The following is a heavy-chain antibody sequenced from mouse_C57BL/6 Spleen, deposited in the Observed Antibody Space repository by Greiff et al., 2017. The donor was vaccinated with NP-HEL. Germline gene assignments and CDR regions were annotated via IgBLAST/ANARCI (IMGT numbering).Heavy chain of an antibody. CDR3: ARRDGKGVDY. V-gene: IGHV1-82*01. D-gene: IGHD2-1*01. CDR2: IYPGDGDT. Sequence: QVQLKESGPELVKPGASVKISCKASGYAFSSSWMNWVKQRPGKGLEWIGRIYPGDGDTNYNGKFKGKATLTADKSSSTAYMQLSSLTSEDSAVYFCARRDGKGVDYWGQGTSVTVSS. J-gene: IGHJ4*01. CDR1: GYAFSSSW.